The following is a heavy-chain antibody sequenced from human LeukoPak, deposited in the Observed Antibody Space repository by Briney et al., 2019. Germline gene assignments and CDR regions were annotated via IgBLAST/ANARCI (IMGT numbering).Heavy chain of an antibody. J-gene: IGHJ4*02. CDR3: ARVWTKGFDY. V-gene: IGHV3-23*01. CDR1: GFTFSTYV. D-gene: IGHD3/OR15-3a*01. CDR2: ISGNGGTT. Sequence: GGSLRLSCAASGFTFSTYVMNWVRQAPGTGLEWVSGISGNGGTTYYADSVKGRFTISRDNSKNTLYLQMNSLRAEDTAVYYCARVWTKGFDYWGQGTLVTVSS.